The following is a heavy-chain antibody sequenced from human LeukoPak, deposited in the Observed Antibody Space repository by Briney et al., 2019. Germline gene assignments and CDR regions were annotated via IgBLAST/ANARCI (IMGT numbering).Heavy chain of an antibody. CDR3: ARGIVGATYGSSHYFDY. D-gene: IGHD1-26*01. CDR1: GGSFSGYY. Sequence: SETLSLTCAVYGGSFSGYYWSWIRQPPGKGLERIGEINHSGSTNYNPSLKSRVTISVDTSKNQFSLKLSSVTAADTAVYYCARGIVGATYGSSHYFDYWGQGTLVTVSS. J-gene: IGHJ4*02. CDR2: INHSGST. V-gene: IGHV4-34*01.